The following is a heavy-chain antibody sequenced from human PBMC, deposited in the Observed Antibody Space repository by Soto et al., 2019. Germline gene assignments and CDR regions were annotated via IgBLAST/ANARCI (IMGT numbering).Heavy chain of an antibody. CDR1: GFTFSSYG. CDR3: ARRENTAMVYYYYGMDV. D-gene: IGHD5-18*01. Sequence: QVQLVESGGGVVQPGRSLRLSCAASGFTFSSYGMHWVRQAPGKGLEWVAVIWYDGSNKYYADSVKGRFTISRDNSKNTLYLQMNSLRAEDTAVYYCARRENTAMVYYYYGMDVWGQGTTVTVSS. J-gene: IGHJ6*02. V-gene: IGHV3-33*01. CDR2: IWYDGSNK.